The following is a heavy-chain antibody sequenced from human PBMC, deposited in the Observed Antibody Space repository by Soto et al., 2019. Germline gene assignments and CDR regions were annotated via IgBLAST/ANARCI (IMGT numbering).Heavy chain of an antibody. CDR1: GFTFSGYP. J-gene: IGHJ5*02. V-gene: IGHV3-30-3*01. CDR2: ISYDGSNT. D-gene: IGHD2-8*01. Sequence: GGSLRLSCAASGFTFSGYPMHWVRQAPGKGLEWVALISYDGSNTYYYDSVKGRFTISRDNSNNTLFLQMNSLRPEDTAVYYCERDIGVKDSVRHFFEPWGRGSLVTVSS. CDR3: ERDIGVKDSVRHFFEP.